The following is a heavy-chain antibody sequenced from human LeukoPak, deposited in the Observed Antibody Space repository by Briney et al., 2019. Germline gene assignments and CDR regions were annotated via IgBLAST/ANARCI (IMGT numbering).Heavy chain of an antibody. V-gene: IGHV3-33*01. CDR3: ARDGRRSGYGDSRTFDY. CDR2: IWYDGSNK. CDR1: GFTFSSYG. D-gene: IGHD4-17*01. J-gene: IGHJ4*02. Sequence: GGSLRLSCAASGFTFSSYGMHWVRQAPGKGLEWVAVIWYDGSNKYYADSVKGRFTISRDNSKNTLYLQMNSLRAEDTAVYYCARDGRRSGYGDSRTFDYWGQGTLVTVSS.